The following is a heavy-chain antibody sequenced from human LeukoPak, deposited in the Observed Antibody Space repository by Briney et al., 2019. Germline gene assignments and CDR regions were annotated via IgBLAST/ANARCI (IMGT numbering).Heavy chain of an antibody. CDR3: ARDRSSTIHRGGVFDY. CDR1: GFTFSSYA. D-gene: IGHD2-2*01. J-gene: IGHJ4*02. Sequence: GGSLRLSCAASGFTFSSYAMHWVRQAPGKGLGWVAVISYDGSNKYYADSVKGRFTISRDNSKNTLYLQMNSLRAEDTAVYYCARDRSSTIHRGGVFDYWGQGTLVTVSS. V-gene: IGHV3-30-3*01. CDR2: ISYDGSNK.